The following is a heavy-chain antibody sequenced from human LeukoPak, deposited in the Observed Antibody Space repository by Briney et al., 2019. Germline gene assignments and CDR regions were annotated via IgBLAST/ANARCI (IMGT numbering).Heavy chain of an antibody. CDR2: IYYSGST. CDR3: ARATAYYDSSGYYQNRYYFDY. Sequence: SETLSLTCTVSGGSISSSSYYWGWIRQPPGKGLEWIGSIYYSGSTYYNPSLKSRVTISVDTSKNQFSLKLSSVTAADTAVYYCARATAYYDSSGYYQNRYYFDYWGQGTLVTVSS. J-gene: IGHJ4*02. CDR1: GGSISSSSYY. V-gene: IGHV4-39*07. D-gene: IGHD3-22*01.